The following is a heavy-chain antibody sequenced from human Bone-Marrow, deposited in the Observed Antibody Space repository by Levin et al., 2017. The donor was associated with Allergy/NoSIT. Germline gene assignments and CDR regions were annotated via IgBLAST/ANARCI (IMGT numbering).Heavy chain of an antibody. CDR2: ISSSSSYI. J-gene: IGHJ3*02. CDR1: GFTFSSYS. Sequence: GGSLRLSYAASGFTFSSYSMNWVRQAPGKGLEWVSSISSSSSYIYYADSVKGRFTISRDNAKNSLYLQMNSLRAEDTAVYYCARDRALQAFDIWGQGTMVTVSS. D-gene: IGHD3-10*01. V-gene: IGHV3-21*01. CDR3: ARDRALQAFDI.